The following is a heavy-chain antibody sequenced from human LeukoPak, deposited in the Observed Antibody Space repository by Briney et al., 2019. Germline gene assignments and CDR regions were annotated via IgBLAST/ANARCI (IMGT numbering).Heavy chain of an antibody. CDR1: GGSISSSSYY. CDR3: AGHPPAAGPGEDWFDP. Sequence: SETLSLTCTVSGGSISSSSYYWGWIRQPPGTGLEWIGSIYYIGSTYYNPSLTRRVTLSLDTSKNQLSLKLSSVTAADTAVYYSAGHPPAAGPGEDWFDPWGQGTLVTVSS. V-gene: IGHV4-39*01. D-gene: IGHD6-13*01. J-gene: IGHJ5*02. CDR2: IYYIGST.